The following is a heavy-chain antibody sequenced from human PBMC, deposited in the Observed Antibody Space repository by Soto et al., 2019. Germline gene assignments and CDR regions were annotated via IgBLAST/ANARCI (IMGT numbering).Heavy chain of an antibody. D-gene: IGHD6-19*01. CDR1: GFTFSSYG. CDR2: IYYDGSEK. J-gene: IGHJ4*02. CDR3: ARDRSSGYSTGWHTSLDY. Sequence: QVQFVESGGGVVQPGRPLRLSCGTSGFTFSSYGMHWVRQAPGKGLEWVALIYYDGSEKYYADSVKGRFTISRDYSTNTLYLQMSTLRVEDTGVYYCARDRSSGYSTGWHTSLDYWGRGTRVTVSS. V-gene: IGHV3-33*01.